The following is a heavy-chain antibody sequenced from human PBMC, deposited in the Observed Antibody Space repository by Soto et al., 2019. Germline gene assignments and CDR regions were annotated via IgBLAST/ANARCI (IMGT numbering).Heavy chain of an antibody. CDR3: XKAYGSGSYPSTLCLGY. CDR1: RFTLSSYA. D-gene: IGHD3-10*01. CDR2: ISGCGGST. V-gene: IGHV3-23*01. J-gene: IGHJ4*02. Sequence: GGSLRLSCAASRFTLSSYAMSWDRQAQGNGMEWVSAISGCGGSTYYADSVKGRFTISRDNSKNTLYLQMNSLRAEDTAVYYCXKAYGSGSYPSTLCLGYWGRGTLVTVSS.